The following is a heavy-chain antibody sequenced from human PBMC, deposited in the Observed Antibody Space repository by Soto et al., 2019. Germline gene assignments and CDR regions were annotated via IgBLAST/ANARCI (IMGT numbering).Heavy chain of an antibody. D-gene: IGHD2-2*01. J-gene: IGHJ1*01. CDR2: ISGSGGST. V-gene: IGHV3-23*01. CDR1: GFTFSSYA. Sequence: GGSLRLSCAASGFTFSSYAMSWVRQAPGKGLEWVSAISGSGGSTYYADSVKGRFTISRDNSKNTLYLQMNSLRAEDTAVYYCASYIVVVPAAMFAVGNTQQHWGQGTLVTVSS. CDR3: ASYIVVVPAAMFAVGNTQQH.